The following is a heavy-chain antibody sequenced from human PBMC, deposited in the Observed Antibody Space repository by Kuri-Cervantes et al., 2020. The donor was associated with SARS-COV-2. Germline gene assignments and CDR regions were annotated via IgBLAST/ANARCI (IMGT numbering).Heavy chain of an antibody. CDR3: ARDPTIAAAATNFDY. Sequence: ASVKVSCKASGGTFSSYAISWVRQAPGQGLEWMGWINPNSGGTNYAQKFQGRVTMTRDTSISTAYMELSRLRSDDTAVYYCARDPTIAAAATNFDYWGQGTLVTVSS. CDR1: GGTFSSYA. J-gene: IGHJ4*02. CDR2: INPNSGGT. D-gene: IGHD6-13*01. V-gene: IGHV1-2*02.